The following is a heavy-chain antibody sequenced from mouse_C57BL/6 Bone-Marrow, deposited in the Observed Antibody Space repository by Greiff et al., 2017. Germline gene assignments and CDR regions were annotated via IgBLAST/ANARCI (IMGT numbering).Heavy chain of an antibody. D-gene: IGHD3-2*02. CDR3: ERQDSSECAY. CDR1: GYTFTSYG. Sequence: VQRVESGAELARPGASVKLSCKASGYTFTSYGISWVKQRTGQGLEWIGEIYPRSGNTYYNEKFKGKATMTADKSSRTAYMELRSLTAEDSAVYFCERQDSSECAYWGQGTLVTVSA. CDR2: IYPRSGNT. V-gene: IGHV1-81*01. J-gene: IGHJ3*01.